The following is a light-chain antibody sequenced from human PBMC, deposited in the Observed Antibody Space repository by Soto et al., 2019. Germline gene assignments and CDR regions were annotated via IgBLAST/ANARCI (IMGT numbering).Light chain of an antibody. J-gene: IGKJ2*01. CDR1: QTLRRTY. Sequence: EIILTKSPATLSLSKGERATLSCRASQTLRRTYIAWYQQKPGQAPRVLIYGASKRATGIPDRFSGSGSGTDFSLTISRLEPEDFAGYYCHQYDNAPQTYGQGTKVDIK. CDR3: HQYDNAPQT. V-gene: IGKV3-20*01. CDR2: GAS.